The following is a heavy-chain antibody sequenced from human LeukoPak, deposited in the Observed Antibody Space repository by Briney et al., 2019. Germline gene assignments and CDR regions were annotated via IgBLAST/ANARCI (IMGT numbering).Heavy chain of an antibody. J-gene: IGHJ5*02. Sequence: SETLSLTCAVYGGSFSGYYGSWIRQPPGKGLEWIGEINHSGSTNYNPSLKSRVTISVDTSKNQFSLKLSSVTAADTAVYYCARSKHYMVYAIRWFDPWGQGTLVTVSS. D-gene: IGHD2-8*01. CDR2: INHSGST. CDR3: ARSKHYMVYAIRWFDP. V-gene: IGHV4-34*01. CDR1: GGSFSGYY.